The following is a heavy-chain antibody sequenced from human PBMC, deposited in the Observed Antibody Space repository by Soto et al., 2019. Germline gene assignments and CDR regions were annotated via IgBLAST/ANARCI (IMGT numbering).Heavy chain of an antibody. CDR1: GGSFSGYY. CDR3: ARDNLTGLFDY. CDR2: INHSGST. V-gene: IGHV4-34*01. J-gene: IGHJ4*02. D-gene: IGHD2-8*02. Sequence: PSETLSLTCAVYGGSFSGYYWTWIRQPPGTGLEWIGEINHSGSTNYNPSLKSRVTISVDTSKNQFSLKLTSVTAADTAVYYCARDNLTGLFDYWGQGSLVTVSS.